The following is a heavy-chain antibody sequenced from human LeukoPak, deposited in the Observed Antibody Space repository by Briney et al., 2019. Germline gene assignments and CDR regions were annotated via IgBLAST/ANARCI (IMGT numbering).Heavy chain of an antibody. Sequence: GGSLRLSCAASGFTFNTYGMHRVRQAPGKGLEWVAFIRYDGSEKYYADSVKGRFTISRDNSKNTLYLQMNSLRAEDTAVYHCARLGSGYCSGGSCYGGLDYFDYWGQGTLVTVSS. CDR3: ARLGSGYCSGGSCYGGLDYFDY. J-gene: IGHJ4*02. CDR1: GFTFNTYG. CDR2: IRYDGSEK. D-gene: IGHD2-15*01. V-gene: IGHV3-30*02.